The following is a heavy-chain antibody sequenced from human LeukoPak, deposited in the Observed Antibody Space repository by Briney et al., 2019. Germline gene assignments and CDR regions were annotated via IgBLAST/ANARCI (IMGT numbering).Heavy chain of an antibody. CDR2: IYTSGST. J-gene: IGHJ4*02. V-gene: IGHV4-4*07. Sequence: ASETLSFTCTVSGGSISSYYWSWIRQPAGKGLEWIGRIYTSGSTNYNPSLKSRVTISVDTSKNQFSLKLSSVTAADTAVYYCAREPNTVLDYWGQGTLVTVSS. CDR3: AREPNTVLDY. CDR1: GGSISSYY. D-gene: IGHD4-11*01.